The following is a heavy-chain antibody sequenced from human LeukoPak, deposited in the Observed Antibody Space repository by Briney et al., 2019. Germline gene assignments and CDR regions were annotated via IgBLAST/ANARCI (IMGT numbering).Heavy chain of an antibody. CDR1: GFTFSGSA. CDR3: RAAADLNDY. V-gene: IGHV3-73*01. Sequence: GGSLKLSCAASGFTFSGSAMHWVRQASGKGLEWLGRIRSKADSYTTAYAASVKGRFIVSSDDSKNTAYLQMNSLKTEDTAVYYCRAAADLNDYWGQGTLVTVSS. D-gene: IGHD6-13*01. J-gene: IGHJ4*02. CDR2: IRSKADSYTT.